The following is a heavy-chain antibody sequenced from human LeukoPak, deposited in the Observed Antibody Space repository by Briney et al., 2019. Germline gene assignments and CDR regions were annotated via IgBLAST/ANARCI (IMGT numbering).Heavy chain of an antibody. J-gene: IGHJ4*02. V-gene: IGHV3-30*02. CDR2: IQYDGSNK. CDR1: RLIFRNYG. Sequence: GGSLRLSCAASRLIFRNYGMHWVRQAPGKGLEWVAFIQYDGSNKYYADTVKGRFTISRDNSKNTLNLQMNSLRTEDTAVYYCAKDVYYYDNSGYYGIDCWGQGTLVTVSS. CDR3: AKDVYYYDNSGYYGIDC. D-gene: IGHD3-22*01.